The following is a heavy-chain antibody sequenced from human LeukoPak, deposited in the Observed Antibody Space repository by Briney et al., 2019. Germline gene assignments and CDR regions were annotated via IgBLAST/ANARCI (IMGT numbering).Heavy chain of an antibody. CDR2: INHSGST. V-gene: IGHV4-34*01. J-gene: IGHJ4*02. Sequence: SETLSLTCAVYGGSFSGYYWSWIRQPPGKGLEWIGEINHSGSTNYNPSLKSRVTISIDTSKNQFSLKLSSVTAADTAVYYCARLGTGGYWGQGTLVTVSS. CDR3: ARLGTGGY. D-gene: IGHD1-1*01. CDR1: GGSFSGYY.